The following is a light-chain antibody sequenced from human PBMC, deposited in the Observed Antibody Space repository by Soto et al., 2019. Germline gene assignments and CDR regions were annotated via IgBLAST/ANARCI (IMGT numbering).Light chain of an antibody. Sequence: QSVLPQPPSASGSPGQSVTISCSGTSSDVGGYNYVSWYQQQPGKAPKLIIYEVSKWPSGVPDRFSGSKSGNTASLTVSGLQAEHEADYYCSSYAGNGNVVFGGGTKLTVL. J-gene: IGLJ2*01. CDR1: SSDVGGYNY. V-gene: IGLV2-8*01. CDR2: EVS. CDR3: SSYAGNGNVV.